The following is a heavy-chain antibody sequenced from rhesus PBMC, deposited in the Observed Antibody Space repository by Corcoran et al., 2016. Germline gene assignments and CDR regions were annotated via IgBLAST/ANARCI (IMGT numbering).Heavy chain of an antibody. D-gene: IGHD2-39*01. J-gene: IGHJ4*01. CDR1: GYSISSGYG. CDR3: ARGSRPTT. Sequence: QVQLQESGPGLVKPSETLSLTCAVSGYSISSGYGWRWIRQPPGKGLEWIGYIGGSSGRTNYNPSLKSRVTISKDTSKNQFSRKLSSVTAADTAVYYGARGSRPTTWGQGVLVTVSS. V-gene: IGHV4-127*01. CDR2: IGGSSGRT.